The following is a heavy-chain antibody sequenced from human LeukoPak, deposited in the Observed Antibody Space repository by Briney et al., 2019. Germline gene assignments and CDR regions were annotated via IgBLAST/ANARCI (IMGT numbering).Heavy chain of an antibody. CDR3: ARGDITMVRGVIITGYFDY. J-gene: IGHJ4*02. CDR2: ISSSSSYI. Sequence: TGGSLRLSCAASGFTFSSYSMNWVRQAPGKGLEWVSSISSSSSYIYYADSVKGRFTISRDNAKNSLYLQMNSLRAEDTAVYYCARGDITMVRGVIITGYFDYWGQGTLVTVSS. CDR1: GFTFSSYS. V-gene: IGHV3-21*01. D-gene: IGHD3-10*01.